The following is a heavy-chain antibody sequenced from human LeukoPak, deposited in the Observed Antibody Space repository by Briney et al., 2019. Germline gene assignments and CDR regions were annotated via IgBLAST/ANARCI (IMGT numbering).Heavy chain of an antibody. D-gene: IGHD3-10*01. CDR2: IYHSGST. CDR1: GYSISSGYH. J-gene: IGHJ4*02. V-gene: IGHV4-38-2*02. Sequence: SETLSLTCTVSGYSISSGYHWGWIRQPPGKGLEWIGSIYHSGSTYYNPSLKSRVTISVDTSKNQFSLKLRSVTAADTAVYYCARAVGGDGSGSLWGPGTLVTVSS. CDR3: ARAVGGDGSGSL.